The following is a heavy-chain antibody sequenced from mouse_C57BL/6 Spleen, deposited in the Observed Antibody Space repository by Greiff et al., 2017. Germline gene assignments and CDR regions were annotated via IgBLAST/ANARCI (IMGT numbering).Heavy chain of an antibody. CDR2: ILPGSGST. D-gene: IGHD1-1*01. V-gene: IGHV1-9*01. J-gene: IGHJ2*01. CDR3: ARKGAHYGSSFYFDY. CDR1: GYTFTGYW. Sequence: QVQLQQSGAELMKPGASVKLSCKATGYTFTGYWIEWVKQRPGHGLEWIGEILPGSGSTNYNEKFKGKATFTADTSSNTAYMQLSRLTTEDSAIYYCARKGAHYGSSFYFDYWGQGTTLTVSS.